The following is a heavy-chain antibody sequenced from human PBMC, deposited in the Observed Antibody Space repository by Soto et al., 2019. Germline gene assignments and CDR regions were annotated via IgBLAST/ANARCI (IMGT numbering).Heavy chain of an antibody. V-gene: IGHV4-61*01. J-gene: IGHJ4*02. Sequence: SETLSLTCAVSVGSVSNSSFYWSWIRQPPGERLEWIGNIYYSGSTNYNPSLKSRVTISVHTSKNQFSLKLTSVTAADTAVYYCARVRSSGYYGLLDYWGQGTLVTVSS. CDR2: IYYSGST. CDR1: VGSVSNSSFY. CDR3: ARVRSSGYYGLLDY. D-gene: IGHD3-22*01.